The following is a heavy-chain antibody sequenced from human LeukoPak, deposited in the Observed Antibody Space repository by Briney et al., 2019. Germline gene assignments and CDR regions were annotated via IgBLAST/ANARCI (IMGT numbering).Heavy chain of an antibody. V-gene: IGHV3-30*02. Sequence: GGSLRLTCAASGFTFSSYGMHWVRQAPGKGLEWVAFIRYDGSNKYYADSVKGRFTISRDNAKDSLYLQMNSLRAEDTAVYYCARDLFRGPGVAIKTLDYWGQGTLVTVSS. CDR1: GFTFSSYG. D-gene: IGHD2-8*01. J-gene: IGHJ4*02. CDR2: IRYDGSNK. CDR3: ARDLFRGPGVAIKTLDY.